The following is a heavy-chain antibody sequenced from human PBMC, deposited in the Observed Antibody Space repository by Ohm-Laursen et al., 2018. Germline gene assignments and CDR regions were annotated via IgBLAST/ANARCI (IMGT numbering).Heavy chain of an antibody. CDR1: GFSFSSHG. J-gene: IGHJ4*02. V-gene: IGHV3-23*01. CDR2: ISGSGGST. Sequence: SLRLSCTASGFSFSSHGMYWVRQAPGKGLEWVSAISGSGGSTYYADSVKGRFTISRDNSKNTLYLQMNSLRAEDTAVYYCANSVVPATYWGQGTLVTVSS. CDR3: ANSVVPATY. D-gene: IGHD2-2*01.